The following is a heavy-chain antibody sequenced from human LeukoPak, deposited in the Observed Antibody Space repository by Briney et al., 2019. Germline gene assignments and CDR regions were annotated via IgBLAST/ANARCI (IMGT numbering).Heavy chain of an antibody. D-gene: IGHD2-8*01. V-gene: IGHV3-7*01. CDR1: GVTFSSSW. Sequence: PAGSLRLSCAASGVTFSSSWMSWVRQAPGKGLEWVANIKQDGSRKLYVDSVQGRFTISRDNAKNSLYLQMNSLRAEDTAVYYCARGDGGETPNGGYYFNYWGQGTLVTVSS. CDR2: IKQDGSRK. CDR3: ARGDGGETPNGGYYFNY. J-gene: IGHJ4*02.